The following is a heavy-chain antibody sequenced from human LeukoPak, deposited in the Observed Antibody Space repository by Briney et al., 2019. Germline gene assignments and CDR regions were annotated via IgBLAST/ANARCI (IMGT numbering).Heavy chain of an antibody. Sequence: SGGSLRLSCAASGFTFSSYAMSWVRQAPGKGLEWASAISGSGGSTYYADSVKGRFTISRDNSKNTLYLQMNSLRAEDTAVYYCAKVGVEYYYDSSGYYPYAFDIWGQGTMVTVSS. D-gene: IGHD3-22*01. CDR2: ISGSGGST. CDR1: GFTFSSYA. V-gene: IGHV3-23*01. J-gene: IGHJ3*02. CDR3: AKVGVEYYYDSSGYYPYAFDI.